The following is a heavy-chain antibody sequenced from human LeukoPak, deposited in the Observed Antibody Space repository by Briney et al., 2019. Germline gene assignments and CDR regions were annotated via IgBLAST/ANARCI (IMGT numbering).Heavy chain of an antibody. J-gene: IGHJ4*02. V-gene: IGHV3-7*01. D-gene: IGHD3-3*01. CDR3: ATRDFWSGYYRD. CDR2: IKEDGSEK. Sequence: PGGSLRLSCAASGFTFSSYAMSWVRQAPGKGLEWVANIKEDGSEKYYVDSVKGRFTISRDNAKNSLYLQMNNLRAEDTAVYYCATRDFWSGYYRDWGQGTLVTVSS. CDR1: GFTFSSYA.